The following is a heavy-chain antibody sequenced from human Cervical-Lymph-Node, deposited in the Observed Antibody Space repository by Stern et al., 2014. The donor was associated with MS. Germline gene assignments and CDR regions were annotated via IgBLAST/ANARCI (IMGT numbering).Heavy chain of an antibody. Sequence: VQLVESGGGVVQPGTSLRLSCAASGFTFRSYGMHWVRQAPGKGLEWVALVWYDGSTAYYRNYGKGRFTISRDNSNNTLFLQMNSLTAEDTAVYYCARGHIPYAYNYLFDYWGQGTLVTVSS. V-gene: IGHV3-33*01. D-gene: IGHD5-24*01. CDR2: VWYDGSTA. J-gene: IGHJ4*02. CDR3: ARGHIPYAYNYLFDY. CDR1: GFTFRSYG.